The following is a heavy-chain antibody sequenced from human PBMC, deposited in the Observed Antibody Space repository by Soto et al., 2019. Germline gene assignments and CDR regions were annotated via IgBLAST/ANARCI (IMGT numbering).Heavy chain of an antibody. V-gene: IGHV3-30*18. CDR3: AKAPELYYYYDGMDV. D-gene: IGHD1-26*01. Sequence: QVQLVESGGGVVQPGRSLRLSCAASGFTFSSYGMHWVRQAPGKGLEWVAVISYDGSNKYYADSVKGRFTISRDNSKNTLYLQMNSLRAEDTAVYYCAKAPELYYYYDGMDVWGQGTTVTVSS. CDR1: GFTFSSYG. CDR2: ISYDGSNK. J-gene: IGHJ6*02.